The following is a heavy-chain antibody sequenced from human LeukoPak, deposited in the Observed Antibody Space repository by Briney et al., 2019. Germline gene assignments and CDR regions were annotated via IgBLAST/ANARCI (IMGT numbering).Heavy chain of an antibody. D-gene: IGHD6-13*01. CDR2: IYSGGST. CDR1: GFTFSSNY. Sequence: GGSLRLSCAASGFTFSSNYMSWVRQAPGKGLEWVSVIYSGGSTYYADSVKGRFTISRDNSKNTLYLQMNSLRAEDTAVYYCARAPRRAAAGSDYWGQGTLVTVSS. V-gene: IGHV3-66*01. J-gene: IGHJ4*02. CDR3: ARAPRRAAAGSDY.